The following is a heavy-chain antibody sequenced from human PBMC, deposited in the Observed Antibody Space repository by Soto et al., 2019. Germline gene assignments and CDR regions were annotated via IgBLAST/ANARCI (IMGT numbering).Heavy chain of an antibody. D-gene: IGHD2-2*03. Sequence: GGSLRLSCAASGFTFSDYYMSWIRQAPGKGLEWVSYISSSGSTIYYADSVKGRFTISRDNAKNSLYLQMNSLRAEDTAVYYCARDTLDIVVVPAANRWLDPWGQGTLVTVSS. CDR3: ARDTLDIVVVPAANRWLDP. J-gene: IGHJ5*02. CDR1: GFTFSDYY. V-gene: IGHV3-11*01. CDR2: ISSSGSTI.